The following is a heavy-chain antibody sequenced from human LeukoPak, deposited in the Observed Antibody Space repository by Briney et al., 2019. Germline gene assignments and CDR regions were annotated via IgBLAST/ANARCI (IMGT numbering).Heavy chain of an antibody. CDR3: ARAGSGSYYRLPNDY. Sequence: HPGESLRLTCAASGFTFSSYAMHWVRQAPGKGLEWVAVISYDGSNKYYEHSVKGRFTISRDNSKNTLYLQMNSLRAEDTAVYYCARAGSGSYYRLPNDYWGQGTLVTVSS. D-gene: IGHD3-10*01. CDR2: ISYDGSNK. V-gene: IGHV3-30-3*01. CDR1: GFTFSSYA. J-gene: IGHJ4*02.